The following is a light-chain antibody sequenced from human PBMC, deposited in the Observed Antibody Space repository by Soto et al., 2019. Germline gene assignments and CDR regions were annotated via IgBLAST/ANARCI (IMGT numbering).Light chain of an antibody. J-gene: IGKJ5*01. CDR2: DAS. Sequence: ERGTRCSRASQGVGSTLAWYRQQPGQAPRLLIYDASNRATGIPARFCGSGCGPDTTLAFGLVKPADPAFRSWKQRSHLLATFRQGTRLEIK. CDR1: QGVGST. CDR3: KQRSHLLAT. V-gene: IGKV3D-11*01.